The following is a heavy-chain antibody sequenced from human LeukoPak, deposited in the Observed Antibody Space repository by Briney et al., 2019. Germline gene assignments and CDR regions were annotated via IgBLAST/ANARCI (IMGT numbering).Heavy chain of an antibody. CDR2: ISGSGGST. CDR3: AKARPLYYYDSSGYPDY. CDR1: GFTFSSYA. D-gene: IGHD3-22*01. J-gene: IGHJ4*02. Sequence: RPGGSLRLSCAASGFTFSSYAMSWVRQAPGKGLEWVSGISGSGGSTYYADSVKGRFTISRDNSKNTLYLQMNSLRAEDTAVYYCAKARPLYYYDSSGYPDYWGQGTLVTVSS. V-gene: IGHV3-23*01.